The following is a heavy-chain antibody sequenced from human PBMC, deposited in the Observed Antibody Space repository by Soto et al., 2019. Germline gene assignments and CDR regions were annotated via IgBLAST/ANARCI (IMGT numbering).Heavy chain of an antibody. J-gene: IGHJ6*02. V-gene: IGHV3-9*01. CDR3: VKGRGSYFVYFVLDV. CDR1: GFTFDDYA. D-gene: IGHD1-26*01. Sequence: EVQLVESGGGLVQPGRSLRLSCVASGFTFDDYAMHWVRQTPGKGLEWVSSIDWNGGSTAYADSVKGRFTISRDNARNSLYLQMNSLRPEDTALYYCVKGRGSYFVYFVLDVWGQGTTVTVSS. CDR2: IDWNGGST.